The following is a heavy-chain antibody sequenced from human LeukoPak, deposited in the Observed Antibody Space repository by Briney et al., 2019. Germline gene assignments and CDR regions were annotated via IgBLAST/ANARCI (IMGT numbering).Heavy chain of an antibody. Sequence: GGSLRLSCAASGFTFSTYAMHWVRQAPGKGLEWVALISYDGSNKDYTDSVKGRFTISRDNSKNTLYLQMNSLRAEDTAVYYWARDGNRNGYLNYFDYWGQGTLVTVSS. CDR1: GFTFSTYA. D-gene: IGHD3-3*01. V-gene: IGHV3-30*04. CDR3: ARDGNRNGYLNYFDY. J-gene: IGHJ4*02. CDR2: ISYDGSNK.